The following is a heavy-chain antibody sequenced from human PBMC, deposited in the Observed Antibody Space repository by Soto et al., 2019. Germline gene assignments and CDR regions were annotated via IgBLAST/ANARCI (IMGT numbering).Heavy chain of an antibody. J-gene: IGHJ3*02. V-gene: IGHV4-4*02. D-gene: IGHD3-10*01. CDR1: GGSISSRHW. Sequence: SETLSLTCAVSGGSISSRHWWSWVRQPPGKGLEWIGEIYHSGSTNYNPSLKSRVTISVDKSKNQFPLKLSSVTAADTAVYYCASKFGELLADAFDIWGQGTMVTVSS. CDR2: IYHSGST. CDR3: ASKFGELLADAFDI.